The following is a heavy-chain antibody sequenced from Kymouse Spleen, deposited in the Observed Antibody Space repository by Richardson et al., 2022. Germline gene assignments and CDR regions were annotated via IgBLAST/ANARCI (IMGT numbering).Heavy chain of an antibody. D-gene: IGHD6-19*01. J-gene: IGHJ6*02. V-gene: IGHV4-34*01. Sequence: QVQLQQWGAGLLKPSETLSLTCAVYGGSFSGYYWSWIRQPPGKGLEWIGEINHSGSTNYNPSLKSRVTISVDTSKNQFSLKLSSVTAADTAVYYCARDLAVAGTGYYYYYGMDVWGQGTTVTVSS. CDR1: GGSFSGYY. CDR3: ARDLAVAGTGYYYYYGMDV. CDR2: INHSGST.